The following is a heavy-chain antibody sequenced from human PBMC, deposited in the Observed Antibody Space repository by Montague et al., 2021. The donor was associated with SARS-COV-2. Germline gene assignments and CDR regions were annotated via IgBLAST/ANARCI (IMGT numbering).Heavy chain of an antibody. D-gene: IGHD3/OR15-3a*01. CDR2: ITYDGIDK. J-gene: IGHJ3*01. CDR3: ARDRVPPDCGDAFDP. CDR1: GFIFSNFA. V-gene: IGHV3-30*04. Sequence: SLRLSCAASGFIFSNFAFHWVRQAPGKGLEWLAIITYDGIDKFYADSVKGRLTISRDNSKNILYLRMNSLTPEDTAVYYCARDRVPPDCGDAFDPWGQGTLVTVSS.